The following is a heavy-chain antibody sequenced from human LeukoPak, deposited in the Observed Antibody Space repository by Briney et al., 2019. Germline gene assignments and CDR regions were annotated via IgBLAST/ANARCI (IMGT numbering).Heavy chain of an antibody. CDR3: AKGAIASGNYYYYFDY. Sequence: GGSLRLSCAASGFTFSSYAMNWVRRAPGKGLEWVSGISSSGGGTCYADSVKGRFTISRDNSKNTLHLQMSSLRAEDTAVYYCAKGAIASGNYYYYFDYWGQGTLVTVSS. D-gene: IGHD1-26*01. V-gene: IGHV3-23*01. J-gene: IGHJ4*02. CDR2: ISSSGGGT. CDR1: GFTFSSYA.